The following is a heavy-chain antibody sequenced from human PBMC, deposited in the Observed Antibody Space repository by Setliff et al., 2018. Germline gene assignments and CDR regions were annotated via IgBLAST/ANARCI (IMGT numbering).Heavy chain of an antibody. Sequence: SETLSLTCTVSGGSISSYYWSWIRQPPGKELEWMAYVYYTGDTYYNPSLKSRISISVDTSKNQFSLRLTSVTAADTAVYYCAREYYYARSRNFDYWGQGTLVTVSS. CDR2: VYYTGDT. CDR3: AREYYYARSRNFDY. V-gene: IGHV4-59*01. CDR1: GGSISSYY. D-gene: IGHD3-22*01. J-gene: IGHJ4*02.